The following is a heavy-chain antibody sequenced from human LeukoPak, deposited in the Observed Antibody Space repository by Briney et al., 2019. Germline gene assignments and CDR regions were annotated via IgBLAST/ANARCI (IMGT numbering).Heavy chain of an antibody. CDR2: ISYDGSNI. CDR3: AKDQYFVTGYYSHMDV. CDR1: GFTFSSYG. Sequence: GGSLRLSCAASGFTFSSYGMHWVRQAPGKGLEWVAVISYDGSNINYAESVKGRFTISRDNSKNTLYLQMNSLRAEDTAVYYCAKDQYFVTGYYSHMDVWVKGTTVTISS. J-gene: IGHJ6*03. D-gene: IGHD2-21*02. V-gene: IGHV3-30*18.